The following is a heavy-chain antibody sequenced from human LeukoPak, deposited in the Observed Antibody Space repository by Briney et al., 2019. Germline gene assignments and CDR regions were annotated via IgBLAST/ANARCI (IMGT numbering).Heavy chain of an antibody. CDR3: ARDYYYDSSGSI. V-gene: IGHV1-2*02. Sequence: ASVKVSCKASGYTFTGYYMHWVRQAPGQGLGWMGWINPNSGGTNYAQKFQGRVTMTRDTSISTAYMELSRLRSDDTAVYYCARDYYYDSSGSIWGQGTMVTVSS. CDR1: GYTFTGYY. CDR2: INPNSGGT. D-gene: IGHD3-22*01. J-gene: IGHJ3*02.